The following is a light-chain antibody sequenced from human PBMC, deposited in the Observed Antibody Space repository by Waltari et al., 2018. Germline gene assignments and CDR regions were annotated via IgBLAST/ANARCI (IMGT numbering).Light chain of an antibody. Sequence: QSLLTQSPSASGTPGQRVSISCSGSSSNIGNNHVYWYQHFPGTAPRLLIYDSDRRPSGVPGRFSASQSGTSASLAISGLRSEDEADYYCAAWDDSRSVVFGGGTWLTVL. CDR3: AAWDDSRSVV. V-gene: IGLV1-47*01. CDR2: DSD. J-gene: IGLJ2*01. CDR1: SSNIGNNH.